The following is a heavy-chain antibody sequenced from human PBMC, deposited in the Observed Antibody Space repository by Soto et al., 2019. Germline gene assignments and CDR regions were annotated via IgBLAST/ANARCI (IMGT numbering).Heavy chain of an antibody. V-gene: IGHV3-33*01. CDR1: GFTFSSYG. J-gene: IGHJ6*02. Sequence: GGSLRLSCAASGFTFSSYGMHWVRQAPGKGLEWVAVIWYDGSNKYYADSVKGRFTISRDNSKNTLYLQMNSLRAEDTAVYYCARDLYRGAARPYYYYYGMDVWGQGTTVTVSS. CDR3: ARDLYRGAARPYYYYYGMDV. D-gene: IGHD6-6*01. CDR2: IWYDGSNK.